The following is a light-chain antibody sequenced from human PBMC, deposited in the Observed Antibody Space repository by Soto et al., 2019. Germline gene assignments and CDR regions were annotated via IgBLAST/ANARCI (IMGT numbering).Light chain of an antibody. CDR1: QRISNY. CDR3: QQTYRTPLT. Sequence: DIQMTQSPSSLSASVGDRVTITCRASQRISNYLNWYQQKPGKAPRVLIYGATTLQSGVPSRFSGSGSGTDFTLTISSLQPEDFATYSCQQTYRTPLTFGGGTKVDIK. J-gene: IGKJ4*01. V-gene: IGKV1-39*01. CDR2: GAT.